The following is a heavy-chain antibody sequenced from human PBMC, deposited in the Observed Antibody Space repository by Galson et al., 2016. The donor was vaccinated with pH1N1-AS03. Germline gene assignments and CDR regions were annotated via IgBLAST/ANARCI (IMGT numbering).Heavy chain of an antibody. CDR3: ADPIGLP. D-gene: IGHD3-16*01. Sequence: SLRLSCAASGFTVSSKYMNWVRQAPGKALEWISVIYSGGDTFYADSVRGRFTISRDNAKNTLYLQMNSLRAEDTALYYCADPIGLPWGQGTLITVSS. CDR1: GFTVSSKY. J-gene: IGHJ4*02. V-gene: IGHV3-53*01. CDR2: IYSGGDT.